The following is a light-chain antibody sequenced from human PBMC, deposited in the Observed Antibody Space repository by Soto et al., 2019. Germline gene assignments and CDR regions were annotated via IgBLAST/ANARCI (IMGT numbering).Light chain of an antibody. CDR2: DAS. CDR1: QSVSNF. J-gene: IGKJ5*01. Sequence: EIVLTQSPATLSLSPGEGATLSCRASQSVSNFLLWFQQKPGQAPRLLIYDASNRATGIPARFSGSGSGTDFTLTISSLEPEDFAVYYCHQRHSWPITFGQGIRLEIK. V-gene: IGKV3-11*01. CDR3: HQRHSWPIT.